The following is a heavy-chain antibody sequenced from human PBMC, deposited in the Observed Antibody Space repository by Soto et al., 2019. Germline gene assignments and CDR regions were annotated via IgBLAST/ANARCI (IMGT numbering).Heavy chain of an antibody. D-gene: IGHD6-13*01. J-gene: IGHJ6*02. CDR3: AKVYIAAAGSPLFYYGMDV. Sequence: PGGSLRLSCAASGFTFSSYAMSWVRQAPGKGLEWVSAISGSGGSTYYADSVKGRFTISRDNSKNTLYLQMNSLRAEDTAVYYCAKVYIAAAGSPLFYYGMDVWGQGTTVTVSS. CDR1: GFTFSSYA. V-gene: IGHV3-23*01. CDR2: ISGSGGST.